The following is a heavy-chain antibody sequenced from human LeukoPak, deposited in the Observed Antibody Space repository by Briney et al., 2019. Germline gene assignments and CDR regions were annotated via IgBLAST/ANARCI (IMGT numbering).Heavy chain of an antibody. CDR3: ARDTVEMTTPGDY. J-gene: IGHJ4*02. Sequence: ASVKVSCKASGYTFTSYYIHWVRQAPGQGLEWMGIINPSGGSTSYARNFQGRVTMTRDMSTSTVYMELSSLRSEDTAVYYCARDTVEMTTPGDYWGQGTLVTVSS. V-gene: IGHV1-46*01. D-gene: IGHD5-24*01. CDR1: GYTFTSYY. CDR2: INPSGGST.